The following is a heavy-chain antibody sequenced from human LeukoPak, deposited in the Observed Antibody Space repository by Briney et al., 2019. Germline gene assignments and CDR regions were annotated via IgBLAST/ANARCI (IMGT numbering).Heavy chain of an antibody. V-gene: IGHV1-46*03. CDR2: INPSGGST. D-gene: IGHD3-22*01. J-gene: IGHJ4*02. Sequence: GASVKVSCKASGYTFTSYYMHWVRQAPGQGLEWMGIINPSGGSTSYAQKFQGRVTITADESTSTAYMELSSLRSEDTAVYYCAGDSSGYSTYYFDYWGQGTLVTVSS. CDR1: GYTFTSYY. CDR3: AGDSSGYSTYYFDY.